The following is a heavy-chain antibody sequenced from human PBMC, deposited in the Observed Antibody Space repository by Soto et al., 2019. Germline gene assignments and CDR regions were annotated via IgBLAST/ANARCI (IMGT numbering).Heavy chain of an antibody. CDR2: ISAYNGNT. CDR3: ARIFGVVSPGSYYYGMDV. Sequence: ASVKVSCKASGYTFTSYGISWVRQAPGQGLEWMGWISAYNGNTNYAQKLQGRVTMTTDTSTSTAYMELRSLRSDDTAVYYCARIFGVVSPGSYYYGMDVWGQGTTVTVSS. CDR1: GYTFTSYG. J-gene: IGHJ6*02. D-gene: IGHD3-3*01. V-gene: IGHV1-18*04.